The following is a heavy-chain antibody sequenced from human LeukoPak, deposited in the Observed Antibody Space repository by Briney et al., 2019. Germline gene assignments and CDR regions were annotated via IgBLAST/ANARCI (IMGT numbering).Heavy chain of an antibody. D-gene: IGHD7-27*01. CDR3: ARDLMWGFDY. J-gene: IGHJ4*02. Sequence: PGGSLRLSCAAAGFTFNGHAMHWVRQTPGVGLEWVAIIGNDGRDQHYSESVKGRFTISRDNSKNTLFLQLNSLRPADTALYLCARDLMWGFDYWGQGTLVTLSS. CDR1: GFTFNGHA. V-gene: IGHV3-30*02. CDR2: IGNDGRDQ.